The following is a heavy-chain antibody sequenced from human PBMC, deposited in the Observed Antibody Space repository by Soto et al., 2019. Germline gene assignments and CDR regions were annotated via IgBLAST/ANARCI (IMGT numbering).Heavy chain of an antibody. V-gene: IGHV4-39*01. D-gene: IGHD3-9*01. Sequence: SETLSLTCTVSGVSISSSSYYWGWIRQPPGKGLEWIGSIYYSGSTYYNPSLKSRVTISVDTSKNQFSLKLSSVTAADTAVYYCARHRRGYYDILTGYSPYYFDYWGQGTLVTVSS. J-gene: IGHJ4*02. CDR3: ARHRRGYYDILTGYSPYYFDY. CDR1: GVSISSSSYY. CDR2: IYYSGST.